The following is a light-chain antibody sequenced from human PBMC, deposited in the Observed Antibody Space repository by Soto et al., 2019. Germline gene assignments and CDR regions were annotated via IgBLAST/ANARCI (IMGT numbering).Light chain of an antibody. CDR3: QQYNDWPRT. V-gene: IGKV3-15*01. Sequence: EVVMTQSTATLSVSPGERATLSCRASQSVSINLAWYQQKPGQAPRLLIYGTFTRATGIPARFSGSGSATEFTLTISSLQSEDFAVYYCQQYNDWPRTFGQGTKVDI. CDR2: GTF. J-gene: IGKJ1*01. CDR1: QSVSIN.